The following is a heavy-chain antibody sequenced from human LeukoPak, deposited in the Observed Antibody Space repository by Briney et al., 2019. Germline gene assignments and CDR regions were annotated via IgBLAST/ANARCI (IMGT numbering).Heavy chain of an antibody. CDR1: GFTFSDHY. CDR2: SRNRAQSYST. CDR3: ARAPPIGVTYSFDF. Sequence: GGSLRLSCLVSGFTFSDHYMDWVRQAPGKGLEWVGRSRNRAQSYSTEYAPSVKGRFTISREDTQNSLYLHMNSLTTEDTAVYYCARAPPIGVTYSFDFWGQGTLVTVSS. D-gene: IGHD2-21*02. V-gene: IGHV3-72*01. J-gene: IGHJ4*02.